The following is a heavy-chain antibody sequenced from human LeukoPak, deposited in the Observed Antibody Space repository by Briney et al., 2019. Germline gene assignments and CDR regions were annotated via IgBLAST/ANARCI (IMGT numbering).Heavy chain of an antibody. CDR2: IYYSGST. Sequence: PSETLSLTCTVSGGSISSSSYYWGWIRQPPGKGLEWIGSIYYSGSTYYNPSLKSRVTISVDTSKSQFSLKLNSVTAADTAVYYCAREGGLRMYNYYMDVWGKGTTVTISS. D-gene: IGHD3-10*01. CDR1: GGSISSSSYY. CDR3: AREGGLRMYNYYMDV. V-gene: IGHV4-39*07. J-gene: IGHJ6*03.